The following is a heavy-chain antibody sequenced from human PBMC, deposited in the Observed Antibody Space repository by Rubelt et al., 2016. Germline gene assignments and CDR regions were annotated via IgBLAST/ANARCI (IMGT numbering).Heavy chain of an antibody. V-gene: IGHV5-51*01. J-gene: IGHJ4*02. CDR3: ARHPDSGSYGVDY. CDR2: IYPGDSDT. Sequence: IEWMGTIYPGDSDTRYSPSFQGQVTISADKSISTAYLQWSSLKASDTAMYYCARHPDSGSYGVDYWGQGTLVTVSS. D-gene: IGHD1-26*01.